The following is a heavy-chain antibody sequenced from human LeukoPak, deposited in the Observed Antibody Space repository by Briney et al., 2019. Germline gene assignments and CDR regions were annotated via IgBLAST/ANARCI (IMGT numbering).Heavy chain of an antibody. CDR2: IYYSGST. D-gene: IGHD6-19*01. V-gene: IGHV4-39*07. J-gene: IGHJ4*02. CDR1: GGSISSSSYY. CDR3: ARDRKSAGIAVAGTMFNY. Sequence: SETLSLTCTVSGGSISSSSYYWGWIRQPPGKGLEWIGSIYYSGSTYYNPSLKSRVTISVDTSKNQFSLKLSSVTAADTAVYYCARDRKSAGIAVAGTMFNYWGQGTLVTVSS.